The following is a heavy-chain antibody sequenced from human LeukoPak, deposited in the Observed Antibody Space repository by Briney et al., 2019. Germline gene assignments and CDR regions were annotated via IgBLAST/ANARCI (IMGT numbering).Heavy chain of an antibody. Sequence: GGSLRLSCAASGFTFSSYAVSWVRQAPGKGLEWVSAISGSGGSTHYADSVKGRFTISRDNSKNTLYLQMNSLRAEDTAVYYCAKVMIVVVITTTGCFDYWGQGTLVTVSS. J-gene: IGHJ4*02. CDR3: AKVMIVVVITTTGCFDY. CDR1: GFTFSSYA. CDR2: ISGSGGST. D-gene: IGHD3-22*01. V-gene: IGHV3-23*01.